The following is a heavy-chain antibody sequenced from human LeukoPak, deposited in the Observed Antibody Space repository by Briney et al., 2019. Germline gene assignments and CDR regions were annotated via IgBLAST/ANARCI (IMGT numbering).Heavy chain of an antibody. V-gene: IGHV3-23*01. CDR3: AKGTRCSGGSCYASYFDY. D-gene: IGHD2-15*01. Sequence: GGSLRLSCAASGFTVSSNYMSWVRQAPGKGLEWVSAISGSGGSTYYADSVKGRFTISRDNSKNTLYLQMNSLRAEDTAVYYCAKGTRCSGGSCYASYFDYWGQGTLVTVSS. CDR1: GFTVSSNY. CDR2: ISGSGGST. J-gene: IGHJ4*02.